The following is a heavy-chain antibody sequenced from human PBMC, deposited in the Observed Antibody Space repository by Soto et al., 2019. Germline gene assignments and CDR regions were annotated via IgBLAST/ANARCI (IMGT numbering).Heavy chain of an antibody. V-gene: IGHV5-10-1*01. J-gene: IGHJ6*02. CDR2: IDPSDSYA. CDR3: ARQRDGMDV. Sequence: HGESLKISCKGSGYSFTTYWISWVRQMPGKGLEWMGRIDPSDSYANYSPSFQGHVTISADKSISTAYLQWSSLKASDTAMYYCARQRDGMDVWGQGTTVTVSS. CDR1: GYSFTTYW.